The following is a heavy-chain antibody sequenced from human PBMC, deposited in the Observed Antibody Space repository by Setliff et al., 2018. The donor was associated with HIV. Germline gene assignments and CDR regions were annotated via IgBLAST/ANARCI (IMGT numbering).Heavy chain of an antibody. CDR1: GYTPTTYG. CDR2: LNTETGNS. V-gene: IGHV7-4-1*02. CDR3: ARVGSYWSTFDY. Sequence: GASVKVSCKASGYTPTTYGISWVRQAPGQGLQWMGWLNTETGNSMYAQGFTGRFVFSLDTSVSTAFLQINSLKAEDTAMYYCARVGSYWSTFDYWGQGALVTVSS. D-gene: IGHD1-26*01. J-gene: IGHJ4*02.